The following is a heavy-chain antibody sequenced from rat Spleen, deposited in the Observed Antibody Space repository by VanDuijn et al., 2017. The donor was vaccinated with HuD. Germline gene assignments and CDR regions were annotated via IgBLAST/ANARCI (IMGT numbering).Heavy chain of an antibody. CDR2: ITNASGRT. CDR3: TTYSDYATSPFAY. J-gene: IGHJ3*01. D-gene: IGHD1-6*01. V-gene: IGHV5-27*01. Sequence: EVQLVESGGGLVQPGRSLKLSCAASGFTFSNSYMDWIPQAPGKGLEWVASITNASGRTYYPDSVKGRFTISRDTAQNTLYLQMGSLRSEDTATYYCTTYSDYATSPFAYWGRGALVTVSS. CDR1: GFTFSNSY.